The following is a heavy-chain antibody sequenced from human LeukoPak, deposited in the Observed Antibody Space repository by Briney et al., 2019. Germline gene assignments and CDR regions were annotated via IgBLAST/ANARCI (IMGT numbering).Heavy chain of an antibody. V-gene: IGHV3-7*01. Sequence: GSLRLSCAASGFTFSSYWMSWVRQAPGKGLEWVANIKQDGSEKYYVDSVKGRFTISRDNAKNSLYLQMNSLRAEDTAVYYCARNCGGDCSAFDIWGQGTMVAVSS. CDR1: GFTFSSYW. D-gene: IGHD2-21*02. CDR2: IKQDGSEK. J-gene: IGHJ3*02. CDR3: ARNCGGDCSAFDI.